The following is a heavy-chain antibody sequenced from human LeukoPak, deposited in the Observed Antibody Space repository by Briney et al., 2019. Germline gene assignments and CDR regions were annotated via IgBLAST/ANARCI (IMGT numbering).Heavy chain of an antibody. V-gene: IGHV4-59*01. CDR1: GGSISSYY. CDR3: ARNPGIAAAGYYYYYGMDV. J-gene: IGHJ6*02. D-gene: IGHD6-13*01. Sequence: SETLSLTCTVSGGSISSYYWSWIRQPPGKGLEWIGYIYYSGSTNYNPSLKSRVTISVATSKNQFSLKLSSVTAADTAVYYCARNPGIAAAGYYYYYGMDVWGQGTTVTVSS. CDR2: IYYSGST.